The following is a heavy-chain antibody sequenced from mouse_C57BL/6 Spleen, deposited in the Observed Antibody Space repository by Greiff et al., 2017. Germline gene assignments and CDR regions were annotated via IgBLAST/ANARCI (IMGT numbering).Heavy chain of an antibody. D-gene: IGHD2-4*01. J-gene: IGHJ2*01. V-gene: IGHV10-1*01. CDR2: IRSKSNNYAT. CDR1: GFSFNTYA. Sequence: EVQLVESGGGLVQPKGSLKLSCAASGFSFNTYAMNWVRQAPGKGLEWVARIRSKSNNYATYYADSVKDRFTISRDDSESMLYLQMNNLKTEDTAMYYCVRHRYDYDGEGFDYWGQGTTLTVSS. CDR3: VRHRYDYDGEGFDY.